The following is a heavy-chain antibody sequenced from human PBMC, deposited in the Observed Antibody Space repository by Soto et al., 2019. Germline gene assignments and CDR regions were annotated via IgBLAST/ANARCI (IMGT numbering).Heavy chain of an antibody. CDR1: GFTFSSYG. J-gene: IGHJ6*02. Sequence: QVQLVESGGGVVQPGRSLRLSCAASGFTFSSYGMHGVRQAPGKGLGWVAVISYDGSNKYYADSVKGRFTISRDNSKNTLYLQMNSLRAEDTAVYYCARVLGDFVDYYYYYGMDVWGQGTTVTVSS. CDR2: ISYDGSNK. D-gene: IGHD3-16*01. CDR3: ARVLGDFVDYYYYYGMDV. V-gene: IGHV3-30-3*01.